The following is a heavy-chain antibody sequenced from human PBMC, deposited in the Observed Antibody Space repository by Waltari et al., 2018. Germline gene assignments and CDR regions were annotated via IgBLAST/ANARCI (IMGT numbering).Heavy chain of an antibody. D-gene: IGHD2-21*01. CDR1: RPYW. Sequence: RPYWRAWSRQGPGKGLVWVAGVNREGSRTTYADTVRGRFTVSRDNVRNTVALQMSSLITDDTAVYYCGTLEPIASWGQGTLVTVSS. V-gene: IGHV3-74*03. CDR2: VNREGSRT. CDR3: GTLEPIAS. J-gene: IGHJ4*02.